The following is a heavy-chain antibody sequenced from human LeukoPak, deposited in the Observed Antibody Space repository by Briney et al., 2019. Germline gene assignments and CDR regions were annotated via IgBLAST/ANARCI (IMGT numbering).Heavy chain of an antibody. V-gene: IGHV3-15*01. J-gene: IGHJ4*02. CDR3: TTEGDSSSWYWDY. CDR2: IKSKTDGGTT. D-gene: IGHD6-13*01. Sequence: GGSLRLSCAASGFTFSNAWMSWVRQAPGKGPEWVGRIKSKTDGGTTDYAAPVKGRFTISRDDSKNTLYLQMNSLKTEDTAVYYCTTEGDSSSWYWDYWGQGTLVTVSS. CDR1: GFTFSNAW.